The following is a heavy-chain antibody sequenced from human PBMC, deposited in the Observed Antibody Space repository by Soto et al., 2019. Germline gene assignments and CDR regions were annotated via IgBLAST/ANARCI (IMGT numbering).Heavy chain of an antibody. V-gene: IGHV1-69*06. CDR3: TRSPSEWLQLSYY. CDR1: GGTLSSYG. Sequence: QVQLVQSGAEVKKPGSSVKVSCKASGGTLSSYGISWVRQAPGQGLEWMGGIIPIFGTANYAQTFQGRVTITADTSTSTVYMELSSLRSDDTAIYYCTRSPSEWLQLSYYWGQGTLLTVSS. J-gene: IGHJ4*02. CDR2: IIPIFGTA. D-gene: IGHD5-12*01.